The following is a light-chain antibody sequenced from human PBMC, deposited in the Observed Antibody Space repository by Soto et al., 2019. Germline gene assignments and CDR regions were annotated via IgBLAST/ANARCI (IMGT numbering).Light chain of an antibody. CDR2: AAS. J-gene: IGKJ1*01. V-gene: IGKV1-27*01. CDR1: QGISNY. CDR3: QKYNSAPRT. Sequence: DIRMTQSPSSLSASVGDRVTITCRASQGISNYLAWYQQKPGKIPKLPIYAASTLQSGVSSRFSGSGSGTDFTLTISSLQPQDVATYYCQKYNSAPRTFGQGTKVDIK.